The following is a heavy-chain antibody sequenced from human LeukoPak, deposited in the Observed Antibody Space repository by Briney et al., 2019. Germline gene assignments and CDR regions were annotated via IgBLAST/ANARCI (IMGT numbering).Heavy chain of an antibody. CDR2: IYSDGDT. D-gene: IGHD2-15*01. CDR3: ARDLGYCSGGTCYVGYCDY. V-gene: IGHV3-66*01. J-gene: IGHJ4*02. CDR1: GFPVSSNY. Sequence: GGSLRLSCAVSGFPVSSNYMNWVRQAPGRGLEWVSIIYSDGDTYYADSVKGRFTISRDTSKNTLYLQMNSLRAEDTAVYYCARDLGYCSGGTCYVGYCDYWGQGTLVTVSS.